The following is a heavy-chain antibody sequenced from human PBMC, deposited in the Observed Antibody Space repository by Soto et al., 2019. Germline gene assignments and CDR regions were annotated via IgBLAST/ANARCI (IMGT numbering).Heavy chain of an antibody. CDR2: INVGNGNT. Sequence: ASVKVSCKASGYTFINHAIHWLRQAPGQRLEWMGWINVGNGNTKYSPKFQGRVTISRDTSASTAYMELSSLRSEDTAVYYCARRAGRTFDYWGQGTLVTVSS. D-gene: IGHD6-6*01. CDR3: ARRAGRTFDY. CDR1: GYTFINHA. J-gene: IGHJ4*02. V-gene: IGHV1-3*01.